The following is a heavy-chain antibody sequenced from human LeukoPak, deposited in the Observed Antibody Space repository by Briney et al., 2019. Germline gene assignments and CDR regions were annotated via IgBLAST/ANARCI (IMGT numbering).Heavy chain of an antibody. D-gene: IGHD5-18*01. J-gene: IGHJ4*02. Sequence: ASVKVSCKASGYTFTSYYMHWVRQAPGQGLEWMGIINPSGGSTSYAQKFQGRVTMTTDTSTSTAYMELRSLISDDTAVYYCARGSYGDYWGQGTLVTVSS. V-gene: IGHV1-46*01. CDR2: INPSGGST. CDR3: ARGSYGDY. CDR1: GYTFTSYY.